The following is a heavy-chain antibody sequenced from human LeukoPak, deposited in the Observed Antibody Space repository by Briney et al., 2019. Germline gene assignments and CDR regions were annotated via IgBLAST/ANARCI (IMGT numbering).Heavy chain of an antibody. D-gene: IGHD3-9*01. CDR2: IYYSGST. CDR3: AALATPTLTGYYTVDY. V-gene: IGHV4-31*11. J-gene: IGHJ4*02. Sequence: PSETLSLTCAVYGGSFSGYYWSWIRQHPGKGLEWIGYIYYSGSTYYNPSLKSRVTISVDTSKNQFSLKLSSVTAADTAVYYCAALATPTLTGYYTVDYWGQGTLVTVSS. CDR1: GGSFSGYY.